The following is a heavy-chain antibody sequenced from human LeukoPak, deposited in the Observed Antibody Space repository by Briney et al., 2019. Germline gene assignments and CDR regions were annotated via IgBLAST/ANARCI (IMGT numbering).Heavy chain of an antibody. V-gene: IGHV3-7*05. D-gene: IGHD3-22*01. CDR2: ITQDGSGK. J-gene: IGHJ4*02. Sequence: AGGSLRFSCAASGFTFSNYWMSWVRQAAGKGLEWVATITQDGSGKYYVDSVKGRFTISRDNAKNSLYLQMNSLRAEDTAVYYCARRYYYDGHYYFDYWGEGTLVTVSS. CDR3: ARRYYYDGHYYFDY. CDR1: GFTFSNYW.